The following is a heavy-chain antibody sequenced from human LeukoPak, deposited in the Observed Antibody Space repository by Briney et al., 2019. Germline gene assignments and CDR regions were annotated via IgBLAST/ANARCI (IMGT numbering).Heavy chain of an antibody. CDR1: GFTFSSYW. CDR2: IYYSGST. CDR3: ARAPFQRGGGDYFDY. D-gene: IGHD2/OR15-2a*01. J-gene: IGHJ4*02. Sequence: LRLSCAASGFTFSSYWMSWVRQPPGKGLEWIGYIYYSGSTYYNPSLKSRVTISVDTSKNQFSLKLSSVTAADTAVYYCARAPFQRGGGDYFDYWGQGTLVSVSS. V-gene: IGHV4-30-4*01.